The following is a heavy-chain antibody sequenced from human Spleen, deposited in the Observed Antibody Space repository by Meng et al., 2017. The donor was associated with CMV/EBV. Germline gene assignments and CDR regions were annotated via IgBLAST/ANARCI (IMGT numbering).Heavy chain of an antibody. CDR2: IIPIFGTA. CDR1: GFTFSSYA. D-gene: IGHD6-13*01. CDR3: ARSSSAAAGAPGY. J-gene: IGHJ4*02. V-gene: IGHV1-69*05. Sequence: KISCAASGFTFSSYAISWVRQAPGQGLEWMGGIIPIFGTANYAQKFQGRVTITTDESTSTAYMELSSLRSEDTAVYYCARSSSAAAGAPGYWGQGTLVTVSS.